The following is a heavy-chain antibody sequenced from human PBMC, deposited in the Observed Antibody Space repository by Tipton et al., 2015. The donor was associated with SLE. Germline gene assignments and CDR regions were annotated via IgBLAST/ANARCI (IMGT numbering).Heavy chain of an antibody. V-gene: IGHV4-39*07. Sequence: TLSLTCTVSGDSISGSSSFYWAWIRQPPGEGLEWIGSVFHIGSTYYNPSLKSRVTISVDTSRDQFSLRLGSVTAADTAIYYCARDSLNWGTYFHGIDVWGQGSTVTVSS. CDR3: ARDSLNWGTYFHGIDV. CDR2: VFHIGST. J-gene: IGHJ6*02. D-gene: IGHD7-27*01. CDR1: GDSISGSSSFY.